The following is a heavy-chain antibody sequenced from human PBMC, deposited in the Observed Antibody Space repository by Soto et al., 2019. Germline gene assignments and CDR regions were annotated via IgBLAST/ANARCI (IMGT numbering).Heavy chain of an antibody. J-gene: IGHJ4*02. D-gene: IGHD6-6*01. Sequence: ASVKVSCKASGYTFTTFAMHWVRLAPGQRLEWVGWINSVTGDTKYSQKFQGRVTITRDTSASTVYMELNSLGSQDTAVYYCARSPRMAARPAYFDYWGQGTRVTVSS. CDR2: INSVTGDT. CDR1: GYTFTTFA. CDR3: ARSPRMAARPAYFDY. V-gene: IGHV1-3*01.